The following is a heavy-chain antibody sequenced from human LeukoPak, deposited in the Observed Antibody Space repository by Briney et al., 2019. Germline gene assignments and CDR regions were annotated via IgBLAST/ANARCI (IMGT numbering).Heavy chain of an antibody. D-gene: IGHD3-22*01. CDR1: GFTFSDFW. Sequence: PGGSLRLSCAASGFTFSDFWMHWVRRAPGKGLVWVSRINSGGTVTNYADSVKGRLTISRDNAKNTLYLQMNSLRAEDTALYYCARELRYDNSDSGAFWGQGTVVTVSS. CDR3: ARELRYDNSDSGAF. CDR2: INSGGTVT. J-gene: IGHJ3*01. V-gene: IGHV3-74*01.